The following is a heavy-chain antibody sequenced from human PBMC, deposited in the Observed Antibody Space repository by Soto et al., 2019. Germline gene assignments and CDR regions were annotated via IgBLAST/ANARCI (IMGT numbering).Heavy chain of an antibody. J-gene: IGHJ4*02. CDR3: ARVRPHARPFDY. D-gene: IGHD6-6*01. CDR2: IYYSGST. Sequence: QVQLQESGPGLVKPSQTLSLTCTVSGGSISSGGYYWSWIRQHPGKGLEWIGYIYYSGSTYYNPSPKSRVTISAATSKNQFSLKLSSVTAADTAVYYCARVRPHARPFDYWGQGTLVTVSS. V-gene: IGHV4-31*03. CDR1: GGSISSGGYY.